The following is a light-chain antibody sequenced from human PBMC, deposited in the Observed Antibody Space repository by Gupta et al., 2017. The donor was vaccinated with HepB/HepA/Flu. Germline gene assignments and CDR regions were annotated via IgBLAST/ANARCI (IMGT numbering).Light chain of an antibody. J-gene: IGLJ1*01. CDR3: AAYTSSSTYV. CDR1: RSAVGGYNF. Sequence: QSSLTQPAYVSGSPGQSITITCTGIRSAVGGYNFVSWYHQHPGNAPNLMIYDVTNRPSGVANRFSGSKSGNTASLTISARQEEDEADYYCAAYTSSSTYVFGTGTKVTVL. CDR2: DVT. V-gene: IGLV2-14*03.